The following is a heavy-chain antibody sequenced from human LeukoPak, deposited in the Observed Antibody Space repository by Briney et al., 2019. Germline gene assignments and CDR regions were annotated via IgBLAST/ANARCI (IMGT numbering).Heavy chain of an antibody. D-gene: IGHD2-15*01. CDR3: ARGGYCSGGSCYSGHYYYMDV. J-gene: IGHJ6*03. Sequence: GGFLRLSCAASGFTFSSYGLHWVRQAPGKGLEYVSAISSNGGSTYYANSVKGRFTISRDNSKNTLYLQMGSLRAEDMAVYYCARGGYCSGGSCYSGHYYYMDVWGKGTTVTVSS. CDR2: ISSNGGST. V-gene: IGHV3-64*01. CDR1: GFTFSSYG.